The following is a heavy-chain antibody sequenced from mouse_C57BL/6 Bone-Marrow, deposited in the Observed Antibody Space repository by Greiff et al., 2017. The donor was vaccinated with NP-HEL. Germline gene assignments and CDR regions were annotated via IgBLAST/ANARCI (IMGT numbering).Heavy chain of an antibody. Sequence: VQLQQSGAELVRPGASVKLSCTASGFNIKDDYMHWVKQRPEQGLEWIGWIDPENGDTEYASKFQGKATITADTSSNTAYLQLSSLTSEDTAVYYCTHYYGSSPYFDYWGQGTTLTVSS. J-gene: IGHJ2*01. CDR2: IDPENGDT. CDR1: GFNIKDDY. CDR3: THYYGSSPYFDY. D-gene: IGHD1-1*01. V-gene: IGHV14-4*01.